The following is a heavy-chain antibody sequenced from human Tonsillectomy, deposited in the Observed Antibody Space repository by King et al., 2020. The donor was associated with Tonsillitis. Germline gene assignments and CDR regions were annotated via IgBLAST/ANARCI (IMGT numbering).Heavy chain of an antibody. CDR3: ARLVLSGYYYYMDV. D-gene: IGHD4/OR15-4a*01. CDR2: INHSGST. J-gene: IGHJ6*03. V-gene: IGHV4-34*01. CDR1: GGSFIGYY. Sequence: QVQLQQWGAGLLKPSETLSLTCAVYGGSFIGYYWSWIRHPPGKGLEWIGEINHSGSTNYNPSLKRRHTISVDTSKNQFSLMVSSVTAADTAVYYCARLVLSGYYYYMDVWDKGTTVTVSS.